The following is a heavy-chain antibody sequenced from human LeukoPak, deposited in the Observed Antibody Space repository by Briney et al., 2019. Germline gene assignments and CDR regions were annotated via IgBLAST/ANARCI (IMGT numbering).Heavy chain of an antibody. CDR2: IYHSGTT. V-gene: IGHV4-59*01. D-gene: IGHD3-3*01. J-gene: IGHJ3*02. Sequence: SETLSLTCAVYGGSFSGYYWSWIRQPPGKGLEWIGYIYHSGTTNYNPSLKSRVTISVDTSKNQFSLKLSSVTAADTAVYYCARFGGPHAFDIWGQGTMVTVSS. CDR3: ARFGGPHAFDI. CDR1: GGSFSGYY.